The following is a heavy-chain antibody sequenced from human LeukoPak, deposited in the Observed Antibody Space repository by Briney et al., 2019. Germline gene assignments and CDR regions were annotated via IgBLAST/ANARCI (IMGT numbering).Heavy chain of an antibody. J-gene: IGHJ4*02. V-gene: IGHV3-53*01. CDR3: ARGRSY. CDR2: IYSGGST. Sequence: PGGSLRLSCAASGFTFSSYSMNWVRQAPGKGLEWVSVIYSGGSTYYADSVKGRFTISRDNSKNTLYLQMNSLRAEDTAVYYCARGRSYWGQGTLVTVSS. CDR1: GFTFSSYS.